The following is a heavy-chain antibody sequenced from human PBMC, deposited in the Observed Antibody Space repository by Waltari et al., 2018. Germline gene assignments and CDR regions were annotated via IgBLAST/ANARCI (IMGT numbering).Heavy chain of an antibody. J-gene: IGHJ4*02. CDR3: ARDQERDYGSGSYFDY. CDR2: IYYSGST. Sequence: QLQLQESGPGLVKPSETLSLTCTVSGGSISSSSYYWGWLRQPPGKGLEWIGSIYYSGSTYYNPSLKSRVTISVDTSKNQFCLKLSSVTAADTAVYYCARDQERDYGSGSYFDYWGQGTLVTVSS. D-gene: IGHD3-10*01. V-gene: IGHV4-39*07. CDR1: GGSISSSSYY.